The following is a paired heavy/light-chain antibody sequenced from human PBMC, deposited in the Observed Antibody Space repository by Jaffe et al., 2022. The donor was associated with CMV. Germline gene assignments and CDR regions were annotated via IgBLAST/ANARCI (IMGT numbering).Light chain of an antibody. CDR2: GAS. Sequence: EIVLTQSPGTLSLSPGERATLSCRASQSVSSSYLAWYQQKPGQAPRLLIYGASSRATGIPDRFSGSGSGTDFTLTISRLEPEDFAVYYCQQYGSSPTFGQGTKLEIK. CDR1: QSVSSSY. J-gene: IGKJ2*01. V-gene: IGKV3-20*01. CDR3: QQYGSSPT.
Heavy chain of an antibody. Sequence: QMQLVQSGPEVKKPGTSVKVSCKASGFTFTSSAMQWVRQARGQRLEWIGWIVVGSGNTNYAQKFQERVTITRDMSTSTAYMELSSLRSEDTAVYYCAADHRARLVGATLGFDPWGQGTLVTVSS. CDR3: AADHRARLVGATLGFDP. D-gene: IGHD1-26*01. CDR2: IVVGSGNT. V-gene: IGHV1-58*02. J-gene: IGHJ5*02. CDR1: GFTFTSSA.